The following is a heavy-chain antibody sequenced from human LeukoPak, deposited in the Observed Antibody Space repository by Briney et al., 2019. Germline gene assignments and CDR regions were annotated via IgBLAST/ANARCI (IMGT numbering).Heavy chain of an antibody. D-gene: IGHD4-17*01. CDR1: GYSFTTYW. CDR2: IYPGDSDT. J-gene: IGHJ6*02. Sequence: GESLKISCKGSGYSFTTYWIGWVRQMPGKGLECLGVIYPGDSDTRYSPSFQGQVTISADKSISTAYLQWSSLKASDTAMYYCARQEGDYGDYFFGMDVWGQGTTVTVSS. V-gene: IGHV5-51*01. CDR3: ARQEGDYGDYFFGMDV.